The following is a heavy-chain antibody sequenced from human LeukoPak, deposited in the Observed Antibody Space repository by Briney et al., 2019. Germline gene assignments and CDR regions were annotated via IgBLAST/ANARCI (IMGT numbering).Heavy chain of an antibody. CDR1: GFTVSSNY. CDR2: ISGSGGST. Sequence: PGGSLRLSCAASGFTVSSNYMSWVRQAPGKGLEWVSAISGSGGSTYYADSVKGRFTISRDNSKNTLYLQMNSLRAEDTAVYYCAKDTKVGASYDAFDIWGQGTMVTVSS. V-gene: IGHV3-23*01. D-gene: IGHD1-26*01. CDR3: AKDTKVGASYDAFDI. J-gene: IGHJ3*02.